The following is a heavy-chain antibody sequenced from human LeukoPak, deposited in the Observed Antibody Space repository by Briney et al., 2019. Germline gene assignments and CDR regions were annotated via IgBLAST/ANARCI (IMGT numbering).Heavy chain of an antibody. J-gene: IGHJ4*02. V-gene: IGHV1-2*06. CDR1: GYTFTGYH. Sequence: ASVKVSCKTSGYTFTGYHMHWVRQAPGQGLEWMGRINPNSGDTNYAQKFQGRVTMTRDTSISTAYMELSSLRSEDTAVYYCARDNGSGTYYFDYWGQGTLVTVPS. D-gene: IGHD3-10*01. CDR2: INPNSGDT. CDR3: ARDNGSGTYYFDY.